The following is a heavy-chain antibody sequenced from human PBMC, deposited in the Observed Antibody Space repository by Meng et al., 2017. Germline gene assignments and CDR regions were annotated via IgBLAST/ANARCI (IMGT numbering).Heavy chain of an antibody. CDR1: GGTFSSYA. D-gene: IGHD2-21*01. J-gene: IGHJ4*02. CDR2: IIPIFGTA. CDR3: ARENWGSGGIVGVFAY. Sequence: QVQRVESGAEVKKPGYSVKVSCKASGGTFSSYAISWVRQAPGQGLEWMGGIIPIFGTANYAQKFQGRVTITTDESTSTAYMELSSLRSEDTAVYYCARENWGSGGIVGVFAYWGQGTLVTVSS. V-gene: IGHV1-69*05.